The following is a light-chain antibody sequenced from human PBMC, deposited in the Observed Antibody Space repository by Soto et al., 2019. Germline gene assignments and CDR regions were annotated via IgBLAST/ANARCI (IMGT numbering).Light chain of an antibody. CDR2: AAS. V-gene: IGKV1-8*01. CDR1: QGISSF. J-gene: IGKJ5*01. Sequence: VTITCRASQGISSFFAWYQQKPGRAPNLLICAASSLQSGVPSRFSGSGSGTDFTLTISILQAEDVITYCCQDASCQMNRFGQ. CDR3: QDASCQMNR.